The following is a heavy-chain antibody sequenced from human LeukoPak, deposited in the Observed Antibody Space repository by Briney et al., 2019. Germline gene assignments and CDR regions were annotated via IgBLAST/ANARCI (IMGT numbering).Heavy chain of an antibody. Sequence: SVKVTCKASGGTFSSYAISWVRQAPGQGLEWMGRIIPIFGIANYAQKFQGRVTITADKSTSTTYMELSSLRSEDTAVYYCARDSYYDSSGYFPYYWGQGTLVTVSS. CDR3: ARDSYYDSSGYFPYY. V-gene: IGHV1-69*04. J-gene: IGHJ4*02. D-gene: IGHD3-22*01. CDR2: IIPIFGIA. CDR1: GGTFSSYA.